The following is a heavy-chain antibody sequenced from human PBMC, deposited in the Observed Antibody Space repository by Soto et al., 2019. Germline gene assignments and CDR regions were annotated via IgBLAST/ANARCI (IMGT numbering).Heavy chain of an antibody. CDR2: IIPIFGTA. D-gene: IGHD3-10*01. CDR1: GGTFSSYA. J-gene: IGHJ4*02. Sequence: SVKIACKASGGTFSSYAISWLRQATGHGREWMGGIIPIFGTANYEQKCQGRVTMTEDTATDTAYLELSSLRSADTAVYYCATEWFGESDYWGQGTLVTVSS. V-gene: IGHV1-69*06. CDR3: ATEWFGESDY.